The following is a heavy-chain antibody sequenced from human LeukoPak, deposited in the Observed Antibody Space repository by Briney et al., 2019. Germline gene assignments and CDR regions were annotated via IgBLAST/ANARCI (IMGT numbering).Heavy chain of an antibody. CDR3: ARVDCSSTSCYKPDAFDI. CDR2: INQSGST. V-gene: IGHV4-34*01. J-gene: IGHJ3*02. CDR1: GGSFSGYY. D-gene: IGHD2-2*02. Sequence: SETLSLTCAVYGGSFSGYYWSWIRQPPGKGLEWIGEINQSGSTNYNPSLKSRVTISVDTSKNQFSLKLSSVTAADTAVYYCARVDCSSTSCYKPDAFDIWGQGTMVTVSS.